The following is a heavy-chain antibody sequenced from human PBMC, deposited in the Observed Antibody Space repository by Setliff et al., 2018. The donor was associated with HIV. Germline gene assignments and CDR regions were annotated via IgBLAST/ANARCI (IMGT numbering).Heavy chain of an antibody. CDR1: GGSISSGAYY. J-gene: IGHJ2*01. D-gene: IGHD4-17*01. CDR2: MSHSGSA. Sequence: SETLSLTCTVSGGSISSGAYYWGWIRQHPGKGLEWIGEMSHSGSAAYNPSLRSRVTMSLDKSKNQFSLNLTSVTAADTAVYYCARGLPKKPSTVTNYWYFDLWGRGTLVTVSS. CDR3: ARGLPKKPSTVTNYWYFDL. V-gene: IGHV4-39*07.